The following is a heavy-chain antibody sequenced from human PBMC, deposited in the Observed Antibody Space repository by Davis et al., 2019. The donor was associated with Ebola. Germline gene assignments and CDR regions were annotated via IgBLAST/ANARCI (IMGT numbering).Heavy chain of an antibody. CDR1: GGSISSYY. J-gene: IGHJ6*02. CDR2: IYYSGST. CDR3: ARAQKWLRPTPYYYYYGMDV. Sequence: MPSETLSLTCTVSGGSISSYYWSWIRQPPGKGLEWNGYIYYSGSTNYNPSLKSRVTISVDTSKNQFSLKLSSVTAADTAVYYCARAQKWLRPTPYYYYYGMDVWGQGTLVTVSS. V-gene: IGHV4-59*08. D-gene: IGHD5-12*01.